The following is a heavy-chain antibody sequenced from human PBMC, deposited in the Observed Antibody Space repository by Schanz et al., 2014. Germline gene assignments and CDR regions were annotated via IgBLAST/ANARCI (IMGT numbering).Heavy chain of an antibody. CDR1: GYTFTSYS. V-gene: IGHV1-69*09. Sequence: QVQLVESGAEVKKPGASVKVSCKASGYTFTSYSMHWVRQAPGQGLEWMGKIIPVLNIATYAQRFQGRVSITADTSTNTAYMELSSLTSEDTAVHYCARGRGFYDYWGQGTLVTVSS. J-gene: IGHJ4*02. CDR2: IIPVLNIA. CDR3: ARGRGFYDY. D-gene: IGHD3-10*01.